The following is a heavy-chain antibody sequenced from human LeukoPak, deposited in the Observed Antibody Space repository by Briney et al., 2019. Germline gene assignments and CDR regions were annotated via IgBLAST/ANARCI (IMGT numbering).Heavy chain of an antibody. CDR2: IYPGDSDT. Sequence: GESLKISCKGSGYSFTSYWIGWVRQMPGKGLEWMGIIYPGDSDTRYSPSFQGQVTISADKSISTAYLQWSSLKASDTAMFYCARLGNSYCTNGVCYNNWFDPWGQGTLVTVSS. V-gene: IGHV5-51*01. D-gene: IGHD2-8*01. CDR3: ARLGNSYCTNGVCYNNWFDP. CDR1: GYSFTSYW. J-gene: IGHJ5*02.